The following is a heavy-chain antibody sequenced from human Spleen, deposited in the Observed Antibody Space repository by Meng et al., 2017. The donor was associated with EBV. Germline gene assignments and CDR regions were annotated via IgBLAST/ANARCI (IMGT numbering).Heavy chain of an antibody. CDR3: ARLGDYGEYFFDY. Sequence: QWEVQGSGPGLVKPLETLSLTFTVSGGSITLSNSYWAWIRQPPGKGLEWLGRIYKSGATYHNPSLKSRVTISVDTLKNQFFLKLNSVTAADTAVYYCARLGDYGEYFFDYWGLGTLVTVSS. J-gene: IGHJ4*02. V-gene: IGHV4-39*01. CDR2: IYKSGAT. D-gene: IGHD4-17*01. CDR1: GGSITLSNSY.